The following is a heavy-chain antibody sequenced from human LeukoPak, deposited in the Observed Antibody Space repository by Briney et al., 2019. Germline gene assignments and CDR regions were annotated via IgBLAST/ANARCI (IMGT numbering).Heavy chain of an antibody. CDR2: ISSSSSYI. V-gene: IGHV3-21*01. CDR1: GFTFSSYS. D-gene: IGHD3-22*01. Sequence: GGSLRLSCAASGFTFSSYSMNWVRQAPGKGLEWVSSISSSSSYIYYADSVKGRFTISRDNAKNSLYLQMNSPRAEGTAVYYCARGNYYDSSGTRYWGQGTLVTVSS. J-gene: IGHJ4*02. CDR3: ARGNYYDSSGTRY.